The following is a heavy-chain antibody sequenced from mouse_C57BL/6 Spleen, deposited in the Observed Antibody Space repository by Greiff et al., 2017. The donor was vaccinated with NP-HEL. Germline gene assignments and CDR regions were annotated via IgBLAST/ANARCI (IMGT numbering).Heavy chain of an antibody. CDR2: IWSGGST. Sequence: VKVEESGPGLVQPSQSLSITCTVSGFSLTSYGVHWVRQSPGKGLEWLGVIWSGGSTDYNAAFISRLSISKDNSKSQVFFKMNSLQADDTAIYYCARNDYSYYYAMDYWGQGTSVTVSS. CDR1: GFSLTSYG. J-gene: IGHJ4*01. D-gene: IGHD2-4*01. CDR3: ARNDYSYYYAMDY. V-gene: IGHV2-2*01.